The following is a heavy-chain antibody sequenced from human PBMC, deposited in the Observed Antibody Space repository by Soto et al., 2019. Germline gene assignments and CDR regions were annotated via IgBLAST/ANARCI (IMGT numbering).Heavy chain of an antibody. CDR2: INHSGST. D-gene: IGHD6-6*01. J-gene: IGHJ5*02. CDR3: ATSYSSSSVNWFDP. Sequence: SETLSLTCAVYGGSFSGYYWSWIRQPPGKGLEWIGEINHSGSTNYNPSLKSRVTISVDTSKNQFSLKLSSVTAADTAVYYCATSYSSSSVNWFDPWGQGTLVTVS. CDR1: GGSFSGYY. V-gene: IGHV4-34*01.